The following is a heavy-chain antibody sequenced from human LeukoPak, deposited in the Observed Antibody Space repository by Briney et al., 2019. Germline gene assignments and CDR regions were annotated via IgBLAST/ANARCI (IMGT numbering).Heavy chain of an antibody. D-gene: IGHD3-16*01. J-gene: IGHJ3*02. CDR1: GFIFSDFG. Sequence: GGSLRLSCVASGFIFSDFGMYWVRQAPGKGLEWISYISSSSTIIKYADSVRGRFTISRDDARESLYLQMSSLRADDTAIYYCGASRQYVGAFDIWGQGTLVTVSS. CDR2: ISSSSTII. V-gene: IGHV3-48*04. CDR3: GASRQYVGAFDI.